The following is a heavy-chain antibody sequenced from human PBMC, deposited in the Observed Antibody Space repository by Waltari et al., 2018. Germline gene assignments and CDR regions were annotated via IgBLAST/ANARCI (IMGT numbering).Heavy chain of an antibody. D-gene: IGHD2-15*01. V-gene: IGHV3-23*01. Sequence: EVQLLESGGGLVQPGGSLRLSCAASGFTFSSYAMSWVRQAPGKGLAWVSAISGSGGSTYYADSVKGRFTISRDNSKNTLYLQMNSLRAEDTAVYYCAKSEEDIVVVVAATSLDYWGQGTLVTVSS. CDR3: AKSEEDIVVVVAATSLDY. J-gene: IGHJ4*02. CDR2: ISGSGGST. CDR1: GFTFSSYA.